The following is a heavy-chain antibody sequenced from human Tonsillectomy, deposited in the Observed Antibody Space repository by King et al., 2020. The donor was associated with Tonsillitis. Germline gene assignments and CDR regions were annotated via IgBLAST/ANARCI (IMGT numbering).Heavy chain of an antibody. J-gene: IGHJ3*02. V-gene: IGHV3-11*05. CDR3: AREVTYGSGSDAFDI. Sequence: VQLVESGGGLVKPGGSLRLSCAASGFTFGDYYMSWIRQAPGKGLEWLSYISNTNSYTAYADSVEGRFTISRDNANNSLYLQMHSLRAEDTALYYCAREVTYGSGSDAFDIWGQGTMVTVSS. CDR1: GFTFGDYY. D-gene: IGHD3-10*01. CDR2: ISNTNSYT.